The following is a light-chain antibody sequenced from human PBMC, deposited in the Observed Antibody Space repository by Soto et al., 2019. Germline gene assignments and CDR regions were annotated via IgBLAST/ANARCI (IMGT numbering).Light chain of an antibody. V-gene: IGKV3-11*01. CDR3: QQRSDSIT. CDR1: HSVTTH. J-gene: IGKJ5*01. CDR2: DAS. Sequence: EIVLTKSPDTLPCSPGERATLSCWASHSVTTHLAWFQQRPGQTPRLLIYDASTRAPGIPARFSGRGSGADFTLTISSLEPEDFAVYYCQQRSDSITFGQGTRLEIK.